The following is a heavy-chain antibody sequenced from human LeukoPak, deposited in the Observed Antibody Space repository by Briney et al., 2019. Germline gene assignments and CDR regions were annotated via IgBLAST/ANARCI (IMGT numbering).Heavy chain of an antibody. D-gene: IGHD3-22*01. CDR3: ARARLDYYDSSGYYLS. CDR1: GFTVSSNY. Sequence: GGSLRLSCAASGFTVSSNYMSWVRQAPGKGLEWVSVIYSGGSTYYADSVKGRFTISRDNSKNTLYLQMNSLRAEDTAVYYCARARLDYYDSSGYYLSWGQGTLVTVSS. V-gene: IGHV3-53*01. J-gene: IGHJ4*02. CDR2: IYSGGST.